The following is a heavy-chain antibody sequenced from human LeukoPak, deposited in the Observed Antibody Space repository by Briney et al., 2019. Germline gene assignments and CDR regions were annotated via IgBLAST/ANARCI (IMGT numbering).Heavy chain of an antibody. CDR2: ISYDGRNK. Sequence: PGGSLRLSCAASGFTFSSYAMHWVRQAPGKGLEWVAVISYDGRNKYYADSVKGRFTISRDNSKNTLYLQMNSLRAEDTAVYYCARESRMVRGGKNWFDPWGQGTLVTVSS. J-gene: IGHJ5*02. CDR3: ARESRMVRGGKNWFDP. V-gene: IGHV3-30*04. D-gene: IGHD3-10*01. CDR1: GFTFSSYA.